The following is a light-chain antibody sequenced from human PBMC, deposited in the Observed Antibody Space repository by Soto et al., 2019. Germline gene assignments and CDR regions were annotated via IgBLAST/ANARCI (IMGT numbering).Light chain of an antibody. CDR2: EVN. CDR3: SSYAGSSNV. CDR1: SSDVGGYNY. V-gene: IGLV2-8*01. J-gene: IGLJ1*01. Sequence: QSVLTQPPSASGSPGQSLAISCTGTSSDVGGYNYVSWYQQHPGKAPKLMIYEVNKRPSGVPDRFSGSKSGNTASLTVSGLQVEDEADYYCSSYAGSSNVFGTGTKVTVL.